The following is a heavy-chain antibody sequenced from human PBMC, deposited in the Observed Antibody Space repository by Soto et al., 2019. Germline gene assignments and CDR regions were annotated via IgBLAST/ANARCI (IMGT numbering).Heavy chain of an antibody. CDR3: ASWQRPEHAYDI. D-gene: IGHD6-25*01. CDR2: LYDGDGT. V-gene: IGHV3-53*01. Sequence: GGSLRLSCAAFGFTFSGKNYVARVRPPAGKGLECVATLYDGDGTYYADSVKGRFTTSSDSSRTIVYLQIHSLRPDDTAVYFCASWQRPEHAYDIWGPG. CDR1: GFTFSGKNY. J-gene: IGHJ3*02.